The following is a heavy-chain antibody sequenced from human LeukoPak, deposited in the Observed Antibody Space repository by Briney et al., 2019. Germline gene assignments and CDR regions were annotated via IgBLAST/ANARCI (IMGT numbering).Heavy chain of an antibody. V-gene: IGHV4-34*01. Sequence: SETLSLTCAVYGGSFSGYYWSWIRQPPGKGLEWIGEINHSGSTNYNPSLKSRVTISVDTSKNQFSLQLNSVTPEDTAVYYCARDYFTGGYWHRFDYWGQGTLVTVSS. J-gene: IGHJ4*02. CDR3: ARDYFTGGYWHRFDY. CDR2: INHSGST. CDR1: GGSFSGYY. D-gene: IGHD1-26*01.